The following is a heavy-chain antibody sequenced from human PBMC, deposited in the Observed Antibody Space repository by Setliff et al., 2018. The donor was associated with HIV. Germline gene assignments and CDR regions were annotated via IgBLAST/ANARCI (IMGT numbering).Heavy chain of an antibody. V-gene: IGHV3-30*07. CDR3: TRTSRAAY. J-gene: IGHJ4*02. CDR1: GFTFSRSA. D-gene: IGHD6-25*01. CDR2: ISNDGSNK. Sequence: GGSLRLSCAASGFTFSRSAVHWVRQAPGKGLEWVAVISNDGSNKFYADSVKGRFTISRDNAKSSLYLQMNSLRAEDTAVYYCTRTSRAAYWGRGTLVTVSS.